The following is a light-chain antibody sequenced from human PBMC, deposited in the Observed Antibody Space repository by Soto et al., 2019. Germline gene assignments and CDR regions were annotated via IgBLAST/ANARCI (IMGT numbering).Light chain of an antibody. Sequence: EIVLTQSPGTLSLSPGERATLSCRASQSVSRSNFAWYQQKPVQAPRLLIYGASSRATGIPDRFSGAGSGTDFTLSINRLEPEDFAVDYCQHYDTSLTCGGGTKVEL. CDR3: QHYDTSLT. CDR1: QSVSRSN. CDR2: GAS. J-gene: IGKJ4*01. V-gene: IGKV3-20*01.